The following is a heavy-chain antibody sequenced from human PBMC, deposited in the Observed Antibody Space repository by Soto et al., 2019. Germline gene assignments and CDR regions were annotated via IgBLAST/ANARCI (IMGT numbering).Heavy chain of an antibody. Sequence: SETLSLTCTVSGGSISSGDYYWSWIRQPPGKGLEWIGYIYYSGSTYYNPSLKSRVTISVDTSKNQFSLKLSSVTAADTAVYYCARERGPYGMDVWGQGTTVTVSS. CDR2: IYYSGST. V-gene: IGHV4-30-4*01. CDR3: ARERGPYGMDV. J-gene: IGHJ6*02. CDR1: GGSISSGDYY.